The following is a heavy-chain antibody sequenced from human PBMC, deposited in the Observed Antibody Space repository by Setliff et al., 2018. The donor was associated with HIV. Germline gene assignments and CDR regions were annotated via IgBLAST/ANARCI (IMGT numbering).Heavy chain of an antibody. CDR2: INYNNGDT. D-gene: IGHD1-1*01. V-gene: IGHV1-2*02. CDR1: GYIFSAYY. J-gene: IGHJ4*02. Sequence: ASVKVSCKTSGYIFSAYYVHWLRRAPGQGLEWMGWINYNNGDTKYAERFQGRVTMTRDTSISTVYMDLNRLTSDDTAVYYCALANIVSTARWNHWGRGTLVTVSS. CDR3: ALANIVSTARWNH.